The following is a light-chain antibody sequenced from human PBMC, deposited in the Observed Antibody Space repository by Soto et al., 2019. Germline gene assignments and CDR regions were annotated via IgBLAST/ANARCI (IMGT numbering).Light chain of an antibody. CDR3: SSYTSSSTLYV. CDR2: DVS. J-gene: IGLJ1*01. CDR1: TSHVGGYNY. V-gene: IGLV2-14*01. Sequence: SSLPKPASVSASPGQSITISCTATTSHVGGYNYVSWYQQHPGKAPKLMIYDVSNRPSGVSNRFSGSKSGNTASLTISGLQAEDEADYYCSSYTSSSTLYVFGTGTKVTVL.